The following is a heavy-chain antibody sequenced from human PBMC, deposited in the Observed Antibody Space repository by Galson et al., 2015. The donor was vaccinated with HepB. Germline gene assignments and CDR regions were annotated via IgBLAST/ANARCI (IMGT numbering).Heavy chain of an antibody. D-gene: IGHD3-22*01. CDR1: GGTFSSYA. J-gene: IGHJ6*03. CDR3: ARTSSADYYDSSGYYYVPRYMDV. Sequence: SVKVSCKASGGTFSSYAISWVRQAPGQGLEWMGGIIPIFGTANYAQKFQGRVTITADESTSTAYMELSSLRSEDTAVYYCARTSSADYYDSSGYYYVPRYMDVWGKGTTVTVSS. CDR2: IIPIFGTA. V-gene: IGHV1-69*13.